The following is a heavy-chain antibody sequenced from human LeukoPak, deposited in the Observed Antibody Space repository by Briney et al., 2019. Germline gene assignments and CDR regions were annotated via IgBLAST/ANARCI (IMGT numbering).Heavy chain of an antibody. V-gene: IGHV1-69*01. CDR1: GGTFSSYA. CDR3: ARGFLEWLLYRNWFDP. Sequence: GPSVKVSCKASGGTFSSYAISWVRQAPGQGLEWMGGIIPIFGTANYAQKFQGRVTITADESTSTAYMELSSLRSEDTAVYYCARGFLEWLLYRNWFDPWGQGTLVTVSS. J-gene: IGHJ5*02. D-gene: IGHD3-3*01. CDR2: IIPIFGTA.